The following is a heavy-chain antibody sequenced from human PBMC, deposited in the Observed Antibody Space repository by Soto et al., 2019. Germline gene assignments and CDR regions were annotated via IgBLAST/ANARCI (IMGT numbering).Heavy chain of an antibody. Sequence: LRLSCAASGFTFSSYAMHWVRQAPGKGLEWVAVISYDGSNKYYADSVKGRFTISRDNSKNTLYLQMNSLRAEDTAVYYCARPYQLLSGYYYYYYGMDVWGQGTTVTVSS. J-gene: IGHJ6*02. D-gene: IGHD2-2*01. CDR3: ARPYQLLSGYYYYYYGMDV. CDR1: GFTFSSYA. CDR2: ISYDGSNK. V-gene: IGHV3-30-3*01.